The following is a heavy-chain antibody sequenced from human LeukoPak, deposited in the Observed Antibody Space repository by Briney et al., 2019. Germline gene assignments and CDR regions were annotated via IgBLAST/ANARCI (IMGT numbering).Heavy chain of an antibody. CDR1: GGSFSGYY. CDR3: ARVTGYMIEDYFDY. V-gene: IGHV4-34*01. CDR2: INHSGST. D-gene: IGHD3-22*01. J-gene: IGHJ4*02. Sequence: SQTLCLTCAVYGGSFSGYYWSWIRHPPGKGLEWIGEINHSGSTNYNPSLKSRVTISVDTSKNQFSLRLSSMTAADTAVYYCARVTGYMIEDYFDYWGQGTLVTVSS.